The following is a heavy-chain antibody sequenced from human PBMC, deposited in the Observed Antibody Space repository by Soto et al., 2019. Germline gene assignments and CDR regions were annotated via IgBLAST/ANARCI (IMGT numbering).Heavy chain of an antibody. Sequence: TLSLTCSVSGASVRSGDYYWSSIRQAPGKGLEWIGYIYNSGGSYYNPSLKGRLTISIDTSKNQFSLKLNSVTAADTAIYYCVGTGTTDDYWGRGTLVTVSS. CDR3: VGTGTTDDY. V-gene: IGHV4-30-4*01. D-gene: IGHD4-17*01. CDR1: GASVRSGDYY. J-gene: IGHJ4*02. CDR2: IYNSGGS.